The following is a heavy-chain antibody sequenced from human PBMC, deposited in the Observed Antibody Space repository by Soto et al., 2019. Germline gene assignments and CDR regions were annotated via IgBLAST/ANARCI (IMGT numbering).Heavy chain of an antibody. Sequence: ASVKVSCKASGYTFTSYGISWVRQAPGQGLEWMGWISAYNGNTNYAQKLQGRVTMTTDTSTSTAYMELRSLRSDDTAVYYCARDRGSYYYDSSAHPQMDTPFDYWGQGTLVTVSS. CDR1: GYTFTSYG. J-gene: IGHJ4*02. V-gene: IGHV1-18*01. CDR3: ARDRGSYYYDSSAHPQMDTPFDY. CDR2: ISAYNGNT. D-gene: IGHD3-22*01.